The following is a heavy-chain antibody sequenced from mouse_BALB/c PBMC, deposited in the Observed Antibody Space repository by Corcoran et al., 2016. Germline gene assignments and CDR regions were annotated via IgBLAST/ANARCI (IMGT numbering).Heavy chain of an antibody. CDR2: INTYTEEP. CDR3: AIWGYYSLDF. Sequence: QIQLVQSGPELKKPGETVKISCKASGYTFTNFGVIWVKQAPGTGLKYMGWINTYTEEPTYADDFKGRFAFSLETSASTAYLQINNLKNEDTATYFGAIWGYYSLDFWGQGTTLTVSS. CDR1: GYTFTNFG. V-gene: IGHV9-3-1*01. D-gene: IGHD2-3*01. J-gene: IGHJ2*01.